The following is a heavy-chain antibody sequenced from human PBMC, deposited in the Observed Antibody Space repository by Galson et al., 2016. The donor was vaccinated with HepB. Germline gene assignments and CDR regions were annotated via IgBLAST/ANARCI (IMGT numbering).Heavy chain of an antibody. CDR1: GFSLTTSGMC. Sequence: PALVKPTQTLTLTCTFSGFSLTTSGMCVSWIRQPPGKALEWLALIDWDDDKYYSTSLKTRLTISKDTSKNQVVLIVSNMDPVDTATYYCARASGGGSCYAFDSWGQGTLVAVSS. J-gene: IGHJ4*02. D-gene: IGHD2-15*01. CDR2: IDWDDDK. CDR3: ARASGGGSCYAFDS. V-gene: IGHV2-70*01.